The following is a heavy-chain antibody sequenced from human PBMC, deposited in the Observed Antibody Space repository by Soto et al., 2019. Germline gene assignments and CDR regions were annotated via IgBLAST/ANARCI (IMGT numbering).Heavy chain of an antibody. Sequence: GGSLRLSCAASEFTFSSYAMSWVRQAPGKGLEWVSATSGSGGTTYYAESVKGRFTISRDNSQKTLYLQMNSLRAEDTAVYYCAKDSYFYGSGSLDAFDIWGQGTMVTVPS. J-gene: IGHJ3*02. CDR2: TSGSGGTT. CDR1: EFTFSSYA. V-gene: IGHV3-23*01. CDR3: AKDSYFYGSGSLDAFDI. D-gene: IGHD3-10*01.